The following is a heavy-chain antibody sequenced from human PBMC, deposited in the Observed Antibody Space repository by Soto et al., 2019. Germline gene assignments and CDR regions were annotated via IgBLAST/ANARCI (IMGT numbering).Heavy chain of an antibody. D-gene: IGHD1-7*01. CDR3: AKLDPELSTSPRYFDS. V-gene: IGHV3-23*01. J-gene: IGHJ4*02. CDR1: PFTLSNFA. Sequence: CGSLRLSCVAPPFTLSNFAMSWVRQAPGQGLEWVSGISGYGDKTSYADFVKGRFTISRDNSKNTLFLQMNSLRVDDTAIYYCAKLDPELSTSPRYFDSWGQGAMVTVSA. CDR2: ISGYGDKT.